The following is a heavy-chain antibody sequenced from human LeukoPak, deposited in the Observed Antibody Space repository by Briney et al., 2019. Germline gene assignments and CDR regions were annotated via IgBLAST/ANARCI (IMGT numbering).Heavy chain of an antibody. V-gene: IGHV3-48*02. CDR1: GFTFSSYS. D-gene: IGHD3-22*01. J-gene: IGHJ4*02. Sequence: GGSLRLSCAASGFTFSSYSMNWVRQAPGKGLEWVSYISSSSSTIYYADSVKGRFTISRDNAKNSLYLQMNSLRDEDTAVYYCARGPHYYYDSSGYYYWGQGTLVTVSS. CDR3: ARGPHYYYDSSGYYY. CDR2: ISSSSSTI.